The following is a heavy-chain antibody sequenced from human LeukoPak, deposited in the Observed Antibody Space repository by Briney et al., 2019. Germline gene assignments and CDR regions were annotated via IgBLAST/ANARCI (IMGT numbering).Heavy chain of an antibody. Sequence: PSETLSLTCSVSGGSISSYYWSWIRQPAGKGLQWIGRIVHSGIMNDDPFFRSRLTMSVDMSKNQISLKLTSVTAADTAVYYCAREIKGAGMDVWGQGTTVIVSS. V-gene: IGHV4-4*07. CDR3: AREIKGAGMDV. CDR1: GGSISSYY. J-gene: IGHJ6*02. CDR2: IVHSGIM.